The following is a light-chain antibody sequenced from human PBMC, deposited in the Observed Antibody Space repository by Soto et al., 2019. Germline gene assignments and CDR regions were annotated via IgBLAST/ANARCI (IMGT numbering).Light chain of an antibody. CDR3: QQYNNWPRT. J-gene: IGKJ1*01. V-gene: IGKV3-15*01. CDR1: QSISSN. CDR2: GAS. Sequence: EIVLTQSPATLPVSPGERATLSCRASQSISSNLAWYQQQPGQAPRLLIYGASTRATDIPARFSGSGSGTEFSLTISRLQSEDFAVYYCQQYNNWPRTFGQGPQVEIK.